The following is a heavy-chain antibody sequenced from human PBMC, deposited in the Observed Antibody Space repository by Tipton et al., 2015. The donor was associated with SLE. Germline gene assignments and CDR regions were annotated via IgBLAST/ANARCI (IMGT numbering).Heavy chain of an antibody. V-gene: IGHV3-48*03. CDR3: ARSPYYDIFLDV. CDR2: ISISATST. D-gene: IGHD3-16*01. Sequence: SLRLSCVVSGFTFSNYEMNWVRQAPGEGLEWVSYISISATSTQYADSVKGRFTISRDDAKNSLFLQMNSLRAEDTAVYYCARSPYYDIFLDVWGQGTTVTVSS. CDR1: GFTFSNYE. J-gene: IGHJ6*02.